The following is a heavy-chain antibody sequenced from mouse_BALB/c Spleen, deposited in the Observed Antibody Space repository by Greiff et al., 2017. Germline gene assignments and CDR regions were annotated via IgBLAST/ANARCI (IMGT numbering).Heavy chain of an antibody. CDR2: INSNGGST. J-gene: IGHJ2*01. CDR3: ARDPPYDGYYVDY. Sequence: EVKLMESGGGLVQPGGSLKLSCAASGFTFSSYGMSWVRQTPDKRLELVATINSNGGSTYYPDSVKGRFTISRDNAKNTLYLQMSSLKSEDTAMYYCARDPPYDGYYVDYWGQGTTLTVSS. CDR1: GFTFSSYG. D-gene: IGHD2-3*01. V-gene: IGHV5-6-3*01.